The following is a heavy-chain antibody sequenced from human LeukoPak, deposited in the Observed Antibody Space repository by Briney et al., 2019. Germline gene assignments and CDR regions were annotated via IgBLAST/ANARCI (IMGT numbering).Heavy chain of an antibody. D-gene: IGHD3-3*01. Sequence: PGGSLRLSCAASGFTFSSYPLNWVRQAPGKGLEWVSYISSSSSTIYYTDSVNGRFTISRDNARNSLYLQMNNVRDEDTAVYYCARDGGVDAHIDYWGQGTLVTVSA. CDR2: ISSSSSTI. V-gene: IGHV3-48*02. CDR1: GFTFSSYP. CDR3: ARDGGVDAHIDY. J-gene: IGHJ4*02.